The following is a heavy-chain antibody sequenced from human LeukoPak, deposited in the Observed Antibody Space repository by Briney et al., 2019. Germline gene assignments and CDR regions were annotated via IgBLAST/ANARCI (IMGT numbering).Heavy chain of an antibody. V-gene: IGHV4-4*07. CDR2: IYTSGST. D-gene: IGHD5-18*01. CDR3: ARSLKRGYSYGLHY. Sequence: SETLSLTCTVSGGSISSYYWSWIRQPPGKGLEWIGRIYTSGSTNYNPSLKSRVTMSVDTSKNQFSLKLSSVTAADTAVYYCARSLKRGYSYGLHYWGQGTLVTVSS. CDR1: GGSISSYY. J-gene: IGHJ4*02.